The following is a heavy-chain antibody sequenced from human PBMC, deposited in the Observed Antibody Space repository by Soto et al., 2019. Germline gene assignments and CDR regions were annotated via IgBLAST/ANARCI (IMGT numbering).Heavy chain of an antibody. CDR2: ISRDSNYI. J-gene: IGHJ4*02. Sequence: PGGSLRLSCAASGFTFSTYSMNWVRQAPGKGLAWVSSISRDSNYIYYADSVKGRFTISRDNAKNSLYLQMNSLRAEDTAVYYCARDVCSGGACYAFDFWGQGTLVTVSS. D-gene: IGHD2-15*01. CDR3: ARDVCSGGACYAFDF. CDR1: GFTFSTYS. V-gene: IGHV3-21*01.